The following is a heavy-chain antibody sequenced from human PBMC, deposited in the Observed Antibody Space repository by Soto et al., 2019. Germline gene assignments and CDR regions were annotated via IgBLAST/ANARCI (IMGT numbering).Heavy chain of an antibody. CDR2: INPSGGST. J-gene: IGHJ4*02. V-gene: IGHV1-46*01. CDR1: GYTFTNYY. D-gene: IGHD6-13*01. CDR3: ARGLAAGDY. Sequence: QVQLVQSGAEVKNPGAAVKVSCKASGYTFTNYYIHWVRQAPGQGLEWMAIINPSGGSTNYAQKFQGRVTLARDTFTNTVYMELSSLRSEHTAIYYCARGLAAGDYWGQGTLVTVSS.